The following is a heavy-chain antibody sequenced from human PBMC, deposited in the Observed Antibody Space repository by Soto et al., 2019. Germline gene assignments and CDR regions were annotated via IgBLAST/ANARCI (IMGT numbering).Heavy chain of an antibody. J-gene: IGHJ5*02. CDR3: ARKGKNSRGQYWLDP. CDR1: GFTFTSYW. V-gene: IGHV5-51*01. CDR2: IFPDDSDT. D-gene: IGHD2-15*01. Sequence: GESLKTSCKGSGFTFTSYWIAWVRQMPGKGLEWMGIIFPDDSDTRYSPSFQGQVTISADKSISTAYLQWSSLKASDTAMYYCARKGKNSRGQYWLDPWGQGTLVTVSS.